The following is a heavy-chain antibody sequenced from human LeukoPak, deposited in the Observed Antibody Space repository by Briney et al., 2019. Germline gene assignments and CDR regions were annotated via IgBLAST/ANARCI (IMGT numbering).Heavy chain of an antibody. Sequence: GGSLRLSCEVSGFTFSDYYMSWIRQAPGKGLEWFSYISSSARYTNYADSVKGRFTISRDNAKNSVYLQMNSLTVEDTAIYYCAREGGAYSNSWFDPWGQGTLVTVSS. CDR2: ISSSARYT. V-gene: IGHV3-11*06. CDR3: AREGGAYSNSWFDP. D-gene: IGHD5-18*01. J-gene: IGHJ5*02. CDR1: GFTFSDYY.